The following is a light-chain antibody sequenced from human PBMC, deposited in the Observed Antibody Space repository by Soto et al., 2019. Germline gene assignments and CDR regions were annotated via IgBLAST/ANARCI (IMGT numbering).Light chain of an antibody. CDR1: SSDVDDYKY. CDR2: DVT. J-gene: IGLJ7*01. CDR3: CSYAGSRAL. Sequence: QSALTQPRSVSGSPGQSVTISCTGTSSDVDDYKYVSWYQQYPGKAPKVMIYDVTKRPSGVPNRFSGSKSGNTASLTISGLQAEDEADYYCCSYAGSRALFGGGTQLTVL. V-gene: IGLV2-11*01.